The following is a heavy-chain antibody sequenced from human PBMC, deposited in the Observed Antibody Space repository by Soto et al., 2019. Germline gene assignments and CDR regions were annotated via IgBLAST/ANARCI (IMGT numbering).Heavy chain of an antibody. CDR1: GGSISSGIYF. D-gene: IGHD6-13*01. CDR3: ARGVYP. V-gene: IGHV4-31*03. Sequence: SETLSLTCSVPGGSISSGIYFWSWIRQHPGKGLEWIGYIYHSGSTFYNPSLESRVTISADASKSHFSLKLSSVTAADTAVYYCARGVYPWGQGTLVTVSS. J-gene: IGHJ5*02. CDR2: IYHSGST.